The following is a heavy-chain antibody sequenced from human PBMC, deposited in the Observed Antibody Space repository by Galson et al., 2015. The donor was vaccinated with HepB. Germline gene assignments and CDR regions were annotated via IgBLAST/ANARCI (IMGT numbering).Heavy chain of an antibody. D-gene: IGHD5-12*01. Sequence: SVKVSCKASGYTFTSYGISWVRQAPGQGLEWMGWISAYNGNTNYAQKLQGRVTMTTDTSTSTAYMELRSLRSDDTAVYYCARAFDSGYDFDFGAFDIWGQGTMVTVSS. J-gene: IGHJ3*02. CDR2: ISAYNGNT. V-gene: IGHV1-18*01. CDR3: ARAFDSGYDFDFGAFDI. CDR1: GYTFTSYG.